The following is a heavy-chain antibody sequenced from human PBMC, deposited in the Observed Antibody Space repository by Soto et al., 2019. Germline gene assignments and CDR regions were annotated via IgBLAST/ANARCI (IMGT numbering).Heavy chain of an antibody. Sequence: QITLKESGPTLVKPTQTLTLTCTFSGLSLSTSGVGVGWIRQPPGKALEWLALIYWDDDKRYSPSLTSRLTITKDTSKNPVVLTMTDMDPVDTATYYCAHVLVVVANYGMDVWGQGTTVTVSS. J-gene: IGHJ6*02. CDR2: IYWDDDK. D-gene: IGHD2-15*01. CDR1: GLSLSTSGVG. V-gene: IGHV2-5*02. CDR3: AHVLVVVANYGMDV.